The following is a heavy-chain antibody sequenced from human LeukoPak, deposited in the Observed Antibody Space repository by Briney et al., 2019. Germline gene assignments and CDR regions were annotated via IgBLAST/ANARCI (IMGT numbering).Heavy chain of an antibody. CDR3: ARRVVVVTADDKSDAFDM. CDR1: GGSISTYY. D-gene: IGHD2-15*01. J-gene: IGHJ3*02. Sequence: SETLSLTCTVSGGSISTYYWNWIRQPPGEGLEWIGYIYYTGSTKSNPSLKRRVTISLDTSKNQFSLNLSSVTAADTGVYYCARRVVVVTADDKSDAFDMWGQGTVVTVSS. CDR2: IYYTGST. V-gene: IGHV4-59*01.